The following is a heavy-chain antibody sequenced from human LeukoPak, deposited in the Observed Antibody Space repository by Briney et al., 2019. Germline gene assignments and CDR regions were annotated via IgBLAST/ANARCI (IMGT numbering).Heavy chain of an antibody. D-gene: IGHD3-10*01. Sequence: GGSLRLSCAASGFTFSSYSMNWVRQAPGKGLEWVSSISSSRSYIYYADSVKGRFTISRDNAKNSLYLQMNSLRAEDTAVYYCARDVSYYYGSGSYSPFDYWGQGTLVTVSS. V-gene: IGHV3-21*01. CDR2: ISSSRSYI. CDR1: GFTFSSYS. J-gene: IGHJ4*02. CDR3: ARDVSYYYGSGSYSPFDY.